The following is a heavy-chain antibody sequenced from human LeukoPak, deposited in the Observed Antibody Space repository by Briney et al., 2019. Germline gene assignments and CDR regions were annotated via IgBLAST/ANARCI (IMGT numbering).Heavy chain of an antibody. J-gene: IGHJ4*02. CDR3: ARGAEEQLVPFDY. CDR2: IYTSGST. D-gene: IGHD6-13*01. Sequence: PSETLSLTCTVSGGSISSGSYYWSWIRRPAGKGLEWIGRIYTSGSTNYNPSLKSRVTISVDTSKNQFSLKLSSVTAADTAVYYCARGAEEQLVPFDYWGQGTLVTVSS. CDR1: GGSISSGSYY. V-gene: IGHV4-61*02.